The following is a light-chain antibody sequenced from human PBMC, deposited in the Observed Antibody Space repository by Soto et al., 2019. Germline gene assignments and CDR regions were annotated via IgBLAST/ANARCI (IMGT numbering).Light chain of an antibody. V-gene: IGLV2-14*01. Sequence: QSALTQPASVSGSPGQSITISCTGTSSDVGSYNYVSWYQQHPGKAPKLIIYDVTNRPSGVSNRFSGSKSGNTASLTTSGLQAEDEADYYCSSYSSSSTPVVFGGGTKVTVL. CDR2: DVT. J-gene: IGLJ2*01. CDR1: SSDVGSYNY. CDR3: SSYSSSSTPVV.